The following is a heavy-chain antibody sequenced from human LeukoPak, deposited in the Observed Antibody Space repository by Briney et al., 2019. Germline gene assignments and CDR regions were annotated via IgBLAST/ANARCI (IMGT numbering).Heavy chain of an antibody. CDR2: IYDSGST. J-gene: IGHJ4*02. CDR3: AREDGSYPPYFDY. V-gene: IGHV4-39*02. Sequence: PSETLSLTCTVSGGSIRSSYYYWGWIRQPPGKGLEWIGSIYDSGSTYYNPSLKSRVTISVDTSKNQFSLKLNSVTAADTAVYYCAREDGSYPPYFDYWGQGTLVTVSS. D-gene: IGHD1-26*01. CDR1: GGSIRSSYYY.